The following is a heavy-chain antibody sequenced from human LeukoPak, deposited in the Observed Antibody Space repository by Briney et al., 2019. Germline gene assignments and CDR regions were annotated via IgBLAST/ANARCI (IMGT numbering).Heavy chain of an antibody. Sequence: SETLSLTCTVTGGSISRYYWGWIRQPPGKGLEWIGHSYGSWSTNYNPSLNSRVTLSVDTSKNKFSLKLSSVTAADTAVYYCARSRDYYGGYFDYWGQGTLVTVSS. CDR2: SYGSWST. CDR3: ARSRDYYGGYFDY. D-gene: IGHD3-22*01. J-gene: IGHJ4*02. CDR1: GGSISRYY. V-gene: IGHV4-59*01.